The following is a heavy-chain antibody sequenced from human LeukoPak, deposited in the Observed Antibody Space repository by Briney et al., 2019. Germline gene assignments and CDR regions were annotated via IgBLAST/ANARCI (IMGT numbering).Heavy chain of an antibody. CDR3: ARRGPSIAARRYYYYMDV. J-gene: IGHJ6*03. CDR1: GGSFSGYY. D-gene: IGHD6-6*01. Sequence: SETLSLTCAVYGGSFSGYYWSWIRQPPGKGLEWIGEINHSGSTNYNPSLKSRVTISVDTSKNQFSLKLSSVTAADTAVYYCARRGPSIAARRYYYYMDVWGKGTTVTVSS. CDR2: INHSGST. V-gene: IGHV4-34*01.